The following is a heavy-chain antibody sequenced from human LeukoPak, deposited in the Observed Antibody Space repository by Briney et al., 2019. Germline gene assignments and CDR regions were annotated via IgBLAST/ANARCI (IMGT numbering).Heavy chain of an antibody. CDR3: ARALRYDFWSGYDDFAY. V-gene: IGHV1-8*03. CDR1: GYAFTSYD. J-gene: IGHJ4*02. D-gene: IGHD3-3*01. Sequence: ASVKVSCKASGYAFTSYDINWVRQATGQGREWMGWMNPNSGNTGYAQKFQGRVTITRNTSISTAYMELSSLRSEDTAVYYCARALRYDFWSGYDDFAYWGQGTLVTVSS. CDR2: MNPNSGNT.